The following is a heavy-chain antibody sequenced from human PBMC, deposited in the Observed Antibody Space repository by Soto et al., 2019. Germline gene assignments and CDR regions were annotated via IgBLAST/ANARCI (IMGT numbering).Heavy chain of an antibody. V-gene: IGHV1-24*01. CDR2: FDPEDGET. J-gene: IGHJ4*02. CDR3: ATVTYSSGWYVGNDY. D-gene: IGHD6-19*01. CDR1: GYTLTELS. Sequence: ASVNVSCKXSGYTLTELSMHWVRQAPGKGLEWMGGFDPEDGETIYAQKFQGRVTMTEDTSTDTAYMELSSLRSEDTAVYYCATVTYSSGWYVGNDYWGQGTLVTVSS.